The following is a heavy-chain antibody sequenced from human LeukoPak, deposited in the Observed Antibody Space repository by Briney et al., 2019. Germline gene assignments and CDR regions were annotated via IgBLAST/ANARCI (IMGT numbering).Heavy chain of an antibody. CDR3: ARGIPAYYYDSSGYPDY. J-gene: IGHJ4*02. D-gene: IGHD3-22*01. Sequence: RTSETLSLTCAVYGGSFNGYYWSWIRQPPGKGLEWIGEINHSGSTNYNPSLKSRVTISVDTSKNQFSLKLSSVTAADTAVYYCARGIPAYYYDSSGYPDYWGQGTLVTVSS. CDR1: GGSFNGYY. CDR2: INHSGST. V-gene: IGHV4-34*01.